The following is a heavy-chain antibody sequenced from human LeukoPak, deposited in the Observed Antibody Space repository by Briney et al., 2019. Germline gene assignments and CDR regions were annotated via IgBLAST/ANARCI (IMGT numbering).Heavy chain of an antibody. J-gene: IGHJ6*03. V-gene: IGHV4-61*02. Sequence: SETLSLTCTVSGGSISSSSYHWSWIRQPAGKGLEWIGRIYTSGSTNYNPSLKSRVTISVDTSKNQFSLKLRSVTAADTAVYYCARVTTAGSYYMDVWGTGTTVTVSS. D-gene: IGHD6-19*01. CDR3: ARVTTAGSYYMDV. CDR2: IYTSGST. CDR1: GGSISSSSYH.